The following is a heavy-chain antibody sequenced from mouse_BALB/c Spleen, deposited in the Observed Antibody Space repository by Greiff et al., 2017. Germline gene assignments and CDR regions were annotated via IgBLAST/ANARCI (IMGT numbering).Heavy chain of an antibody. V-gene: IGHV1-18*01. CDR1: GYTFTDYN. CDR3: ARSLRLRYFDV. J-gene: IGHJ1*01. Sequence: VQLQQSGPELVKPGASVKIPCKASGYTFTDYNMDWVKQSHGKSLEWIGDINPNNGGTIYNQKFKGKATLTVDKSSSTAYMELRSLTSEDTAVYYCARSLRLRYFDVWGAGTTVTVSS. CDR2: INPNNGGT. D-gene: IGHD1-2*01.